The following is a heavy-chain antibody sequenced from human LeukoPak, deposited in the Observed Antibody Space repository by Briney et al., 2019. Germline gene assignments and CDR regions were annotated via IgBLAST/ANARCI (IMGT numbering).Heavy chain of an antibody. Sequence: SVKVSCKASGGTFSSYAISWVRQAPGQGLEWMGGILPIFGTANYAQKFQGRVTITTDESTSTAYMELSSLRSEDTAVYYCARGVAAAGTEWGQGTLVTVSS. CDR3: ARGVAAAGTE. V-gene: IGHV1-69*05. J-gene: IGHJ4*02. CDR1: GGTFSSYA. D-gene: IGHD6-13*01. CDR2: ILPIFGTA.